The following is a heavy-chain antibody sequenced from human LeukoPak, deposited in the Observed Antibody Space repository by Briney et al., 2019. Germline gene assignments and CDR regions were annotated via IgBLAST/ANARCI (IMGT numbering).Heavy chain of an antibody. CDR1: GFIFSKYG. CDR2: IRYDGTNQ. V-gene: IGHV3-30*02. Sequence: GGSLRLSCAVSGFIFSKYGMHWVRQAPGKGLEWVTFIRYDGTNQSYADSVKGRFTISRDNSKNTLYLQMNSLRPEDTAVYFCAKDEFEDTSLVFDNRGQGTLVTVSS. J-gene: IGHJ4*02. D-gene: IGHD3-10*01. CDR3: AKDEFEDTSLVFDN.